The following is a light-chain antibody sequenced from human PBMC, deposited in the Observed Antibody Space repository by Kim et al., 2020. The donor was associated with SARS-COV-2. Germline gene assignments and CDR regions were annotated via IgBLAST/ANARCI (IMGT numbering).Light chain of an antibody. Sequence: DIVMTQSPLSLPVTPGEPASISCRSSQSLLHSNGYNYWDWYLQKPGQSPQLLIYLGSNRASGVPDRFSGSGSGTDFTLKISRVEAEDVGVYYCMQAIQTPITFGQGTRLEIK. J-gene: IGKJ5*01. CDR3: MQAIQTPIT. CDR2: LGS. V-gene: IGKV2-28*01. CDR1: QSLLHSNGYNY.